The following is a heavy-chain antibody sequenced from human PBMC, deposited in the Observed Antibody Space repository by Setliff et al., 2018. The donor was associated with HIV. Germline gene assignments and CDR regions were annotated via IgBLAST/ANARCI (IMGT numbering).Heavy chain of an antibody. CDR2: IYTSGST. CDR1: GGSISSGSYY. V-gene: IGHV4-61*09. D-gene: IGHD3-22*01. Sequence: SETLSLTCTVSGGSISSGSYYWSWIRQPAGKGMEWIGHIYTSGSTNYNPSLKSRVTISVDTSKNQFSLKLSSVTAADTAVYYCARERRWDYYDSSGYADFDYWGQGTLVTVSS. J-gene: IGHJ4*02. CDR3: ARERRWDYYDSSGYADFDY.